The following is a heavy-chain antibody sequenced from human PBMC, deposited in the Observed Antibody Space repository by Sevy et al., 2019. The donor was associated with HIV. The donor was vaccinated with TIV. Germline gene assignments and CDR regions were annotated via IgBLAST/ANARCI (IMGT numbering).Heavy chain of an antibody. CDR3: ARVAGGENYDYGIDI. CDR2: VYYVGNS. V-gene: IGHV4-39*01. D-gene: IGHD2-21*01. J-gene: IGHJ6*02. Sequence: SETLSLTCTVSGGSITSSGHYWGWIRQSPGKGLEWIGAVYYVGNSYANPSLTSRVTISADTSKNLFSLSLTSLTAADTAIYYCARVAGGENYDYGIDIWGLGTSVTVSS. CDR1: GGSITSSGHY.